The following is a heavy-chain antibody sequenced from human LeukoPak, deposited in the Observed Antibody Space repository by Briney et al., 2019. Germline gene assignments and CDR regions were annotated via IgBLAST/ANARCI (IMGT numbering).Heavy chain of an antibody. CDR1: GGSFSGYY. CDR3: ARAGYYDILTGYYKAPYFDY. V-gene: IGHV4-34*01. Sequence: SETLSLTCAVYGGSFSGYYWSWIRQPPGKGLEWIGEINHSGSTNYNPSLKSRVTISVDTSKNQFSLKLSSVTAADTAVYYCARAGYYDILTGYYKAPYFDYWGQGTLVTVSS. J-gene: IGHJ4*02. CDR2: INHSGST. D-gene: IGHD3-9*01.